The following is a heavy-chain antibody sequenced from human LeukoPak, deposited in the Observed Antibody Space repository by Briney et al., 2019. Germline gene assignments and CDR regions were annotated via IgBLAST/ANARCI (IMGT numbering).Heavy chain of an antibody. CDR3: AKGDYDILTGYDY. D-gene: IGHD3-9*01. CDR2: ISGSGGST. Sequence: GGSLRLSCAASGFTFSSYAMSWVRQAPGKGLEWVSAISGSGGSTYYADSVKGRFTISRDNSENTLYLQMNSLRAEDTAVYYCAKGDYDILTGYDYWGQGTLVTVSS. CDR1: GFTFSSYA. V-gene: IGHV3-23*01. J-gene: IGHJ4*02.